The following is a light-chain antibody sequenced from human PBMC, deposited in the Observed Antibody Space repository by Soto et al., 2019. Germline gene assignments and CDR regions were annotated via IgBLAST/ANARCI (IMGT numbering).Light chain of an antibody. CDR3: QLPYRTPLT. Sequence: DIQMTQSPSSLSASVGDRVTVTCRASQSIRGYLNWYQQKPGEAPKLLIYAASSLHSGVPSRFSGSGSGTDFTLTISSLHPEDFATYSCQLPYRTPLTFGGGTKVEIK. V-gene: IGKV1-39*01. J-gene: IGKJ4*01. CDR1: QSIRGY. CDR2: AAS.